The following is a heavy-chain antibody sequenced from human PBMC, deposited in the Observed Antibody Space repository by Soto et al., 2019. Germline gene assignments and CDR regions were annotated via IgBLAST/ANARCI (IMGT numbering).Heavy chain of an antibody. Sequence: QVQLVQSGAEVKKPGASVKVSCKASGYTFTSYDINWVRQATGQGLEWMGWMNPNSGNTGYAQKFQGRGTMTRNTSRSTAYKTVVYLRSEDTAVYSCAREQQVGGFAPGGQGTLVTVSS. J-gene: IGHJ5*02. CDR1: GYTFTSYD. CDR2: MNPNSGNT. CDR3: AREQQVGGFAP. V-gene: IGHV1-8*01. D-gene: IGHD6-13*01.